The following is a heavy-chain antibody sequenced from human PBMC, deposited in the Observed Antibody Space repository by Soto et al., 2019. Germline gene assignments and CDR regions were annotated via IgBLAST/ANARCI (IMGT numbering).Heavy chain of an antibody. Sequence: PSETLSLTCTVSGGSISSGGYYWSWIRQHPGKGLEWIGYIYYSGSTYYNPSLKSRVTISVDTSKNQFSLKLSSVTAADTAVYYCARGSFTAMVSFDYWGQGTLVTVSS. J-gene: IGHJ4*02. CDR2: IYYSGST. D-gene: IGHD5-18*01. V-gene: IGHV4-31*03. CDR3: ARGSFTAMVSFDY. CDR1: GGSISSGGYY.